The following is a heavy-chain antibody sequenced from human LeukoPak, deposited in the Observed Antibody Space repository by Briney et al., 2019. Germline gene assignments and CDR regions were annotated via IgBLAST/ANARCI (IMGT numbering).Heavy chain of an antibody. CDR2: IRYDGSNK. J-gene: IGHJ4*02. V-gene: IGHV3-30*02. CDR1: GLTFRSYG. CDR3: AKEDCGSTSCYSHRPREFDY. D-gene: IGHD2-2*01. Sequence: GGSLRLSCAASGLTFRSYGMHWVRQAPGKGLEGVAFIRYDGSNKYYADSVKGRFTISRDNSKNTLYLQMNSLRAEDTAVYYCAKEDCGSTSCYSHRPREFDYWGQGTLVTVSS.